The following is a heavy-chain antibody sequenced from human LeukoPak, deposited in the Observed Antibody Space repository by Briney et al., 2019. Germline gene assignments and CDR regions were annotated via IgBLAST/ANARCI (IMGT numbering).Heavy chain of an antibody. V-gene: IGHV6-1*01. CDR1: GDSVSSNRVA. Sequence: SPTLSLTCAISGDSVSSNRVAWNWIRQSPSRGLEWLGRTYYRSKWYRDYAESVKSRITINPDTSKNQFSLQLSSVTPEDTAVYYCGREGGSSYSSYYFDYWGQGTLVTVSS. D-gene: IGHD2-15*01. CDR2: TYYRSKWYR. J-gene: IGHJ4*02. CDR3: GREGGSSYSSYYFDY.